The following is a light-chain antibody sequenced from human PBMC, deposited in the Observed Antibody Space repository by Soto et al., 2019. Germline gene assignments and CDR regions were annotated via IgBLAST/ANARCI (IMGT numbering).Light chain of an antibody. J-gene: IGLJ1*01. V-gene: IGLV1-51*01. CDR1: SSNIGDNY. CDR3: GTWDDSLNAAYV. CDR2: DND. Sequence: QSVLTQPPSVSAAPGQKVTIYCSGSSSNIGDNYVSWYQQIPGAAPKLLIYDNDRRPSGIPDRFSGSKSGTSATLGITGLQTGDEADYYCGTWDDSLNAAYVFGTGTKLTVL.